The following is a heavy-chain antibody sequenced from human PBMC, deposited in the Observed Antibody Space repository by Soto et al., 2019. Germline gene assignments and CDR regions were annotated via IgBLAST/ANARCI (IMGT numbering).Heavy chain of an antibody. CDR2: INSDGSST. V-gene: IGHV3-74*01. D-gene: IGHD6-19*01. CDR3: AVAVAGPTAIGY. CDR1: GFTFSSYW. Sequence: PGGSLRISCAASGFTFSSYWMHWVRQAPGKGLVWVSRINSDGSSTSYADSVKGRFTISRDNAKNTLYLQMNSLRAEDTAVYYCAVAVAGPTAIGYWGQGTLVTVSS. J-gene: IGHJ4*02.